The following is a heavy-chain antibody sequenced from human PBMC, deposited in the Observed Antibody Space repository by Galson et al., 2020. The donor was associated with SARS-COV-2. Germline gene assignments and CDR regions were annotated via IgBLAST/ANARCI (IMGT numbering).Heavy chain of an antibody. Sequence: SENLSLTCTVSGGSISSGGYYWSWIRQHPGKGLEWIGYIYYSGSTYYNPSLKSRVTISVDTSKNQFSLKLSSVTAADTAVYYCARDNWDGTGPHWFDPWGQGTLVTVSS. CDR2: IYYSGST. D-gene: IGHD1-1*01. J-gene: IGHJ5*02. V-gene: IGHV4-31*03. CDR3: ARDNWDGTGPHWFDP. CDR1: GGSISSGGYY.